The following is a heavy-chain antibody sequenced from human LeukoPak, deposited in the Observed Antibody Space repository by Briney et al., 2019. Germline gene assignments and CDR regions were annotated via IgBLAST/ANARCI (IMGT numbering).Heavy chain of an antibody. CDR1: GFTFSSYG. Sequence: GGSLRLSCAASGFTFSSYGMHWVRQAPGKGLEWVAVISYDGSNKYYADSVKGRFTISRDNYKNTLYLQINSLRAEDRAVYYCASRELYGPNYYYYYGMDVWGQGTTVTVSS. CDR2: ISYDGSNK. J-gene: IGHJ6*02. CDR3: ASRELYGPNYYYYYGMDV. V-gene: IGHV3-30*03. D-gene: IGHD2-2*02.